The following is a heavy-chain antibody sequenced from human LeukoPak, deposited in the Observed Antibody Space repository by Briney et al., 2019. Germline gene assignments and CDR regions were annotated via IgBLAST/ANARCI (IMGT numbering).Heavy chain of an antibody. CDR2: IYYGGTT. D-gene: IGHD4/OR15-4a*01. Sequence: SETLSLTCTVSGGSISSSCYFWGRIRQPPGTGLEWIGSIYYGGTTYYNPSLKSRVTISVDTSKNQFSLNLSSVTATDTAVYYCARHDGRGGATMGALDYWGRGTLVTVSS. CDR1: GGSISSSCYF. V-gene: IGHV4-39*01. CDR3: ARHDGRGGATMGALDY. J-gene: IGHJ4*02.